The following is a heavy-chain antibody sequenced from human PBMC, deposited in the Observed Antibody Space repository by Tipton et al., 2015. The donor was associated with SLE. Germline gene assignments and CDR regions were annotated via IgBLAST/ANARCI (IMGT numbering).Heavy chain of an antibody. Sequence: LRLSCAVYGGSFSAYYWGWIRQPPGKGLEWIGSIYHSGSTYYNPSLKSRVTISVDTSKNQFSLKLSSVTAADTAVYYCASMGGQQLVPDAFDIWGQGTMVTVSS. CDR2: IYHSGST. CDR3: ASMGGQQLVPDAFDI. D-gene: IGHD6-13*01. J-gene: IGHJ3*02. CDR1: GGSFSAYY. V-gene: IGHV4-38-2*01.